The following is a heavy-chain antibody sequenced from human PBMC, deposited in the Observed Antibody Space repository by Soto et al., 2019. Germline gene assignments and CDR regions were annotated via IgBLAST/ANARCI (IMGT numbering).Heavy chain of an antibody. CDR1: GFSLSNARMG. V-gene: IGHV2-26*01. CDR3: ARIRSEARDGYNPRVDFAYYYGMDV. J-gene: IGHJ6*02. D-gene: IGHD5-12*01. Sequence: QVTLKESGPVLVKPTETLTLTCTVSGFSLSNARMGVSWIRQPPGKALEWLAHIFSNDEKSYSTSLKSRLTTSKDPSKSQVVLTMTNMDPVDTATYYCARIRSEARDGYNPRVDFAYYYGMDVWGQGTTVTVSS. CDR2: IFSNDEK.